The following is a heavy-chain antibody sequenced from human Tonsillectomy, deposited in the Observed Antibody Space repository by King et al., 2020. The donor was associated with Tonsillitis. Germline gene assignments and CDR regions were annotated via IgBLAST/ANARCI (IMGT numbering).Heavy chain of an antibody. V-gene: IGHV3-11*05. CDR2: ISSSSSHT. Sequence: QLVQSGGGLVKRGGSLRLSCAASGFTFSDFYMTWIRQAPGKGLEWVAYISSSSSHTNYADSVKGRFTLSRDNVKNTLYLQMISLRAEDTAVYYCARKNGAYDYDYWGQGTLVTVSS. J-gene: IGHJ4*02. D-gene: IGHD5-12*01. CDR3: ARKNGAYDYDY. CDR1: GFTFSDFY.